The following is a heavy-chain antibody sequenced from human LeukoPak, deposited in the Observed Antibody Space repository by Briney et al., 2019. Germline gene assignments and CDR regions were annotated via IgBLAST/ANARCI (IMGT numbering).Heavy chain of an antibody. Sequence: SVKVSCKASGGTFSSYAISWVRQAPGQGLEWMGGITPIFGTANYAQKFQDRVTITADESTSTAYMELRSLRSVDTAVDYWASESSGRMNDAFNIGGQGKMVPVSS. CDR2: ITPIFGTA. CDR3: ASESSGRMNDAFNI. J-gene: IGHJ3*02. V-gene: IGHV1-69*13. D-gene: IGHD6-19*01. CDR1: GGTFSSYA.